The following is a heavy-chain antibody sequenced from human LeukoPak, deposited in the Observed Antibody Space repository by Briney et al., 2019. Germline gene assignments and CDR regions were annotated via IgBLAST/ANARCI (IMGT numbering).Heavy chain of an antibody. CDR1: GFSFSAFE. CDR2: ISTGGRTI. CDR3: ARGSGYVLDY. Sequence: GGSLRLSCAASGFSFSAFEMNWVRQAPGKGLEWTSHISTGGRTIYYADSVKGRFTISRDNAKNSLYLQMNSLRGEDTGVYYCARGSGYVLDYWTQGTLVTVPS. D-gene: IGHD2-15*01. J-gene: IGHJ4*02. V-gene: IGHV3-48*03.